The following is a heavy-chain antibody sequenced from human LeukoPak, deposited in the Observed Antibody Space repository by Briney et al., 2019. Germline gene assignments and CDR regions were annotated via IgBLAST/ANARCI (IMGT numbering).Heavy chain of an antibody. V-gene: IGHV3-21*01. CDR2: IGCSSSSI. J-gene: IGHJ3*02. D-gene: IGHD2-15*01. Sequence: KPGGSLRLSCTVSGFTFSSYSMNWVRQAPGKGLEWVSSIGCSSSSIYYAASVKGRFTISRDNAKNSMYLQMSSLRAEDTAVYYCTREHSEAFDIWGQGTMVTVSS. CDR1: GFTFSSYS. CDR3: TREHSEAFDI.